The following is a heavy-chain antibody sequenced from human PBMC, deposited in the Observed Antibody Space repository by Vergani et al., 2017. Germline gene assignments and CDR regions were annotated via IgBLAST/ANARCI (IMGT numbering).Heavy chain of an antibody. CDR1: GFTFQAFA. J-gene: IGHJ2*01. CDR3: VKDNDYDAVGPFDL. D-gene: IGHD3-16*01. Sequence: VEAGGGLVQPGGSLRLSCTASGFTFQAFAFHWVRQVSGRGLEWVSGIDRNYGVKNGNSFEGRFSISRDNAKKAVFLQINNRRHEDTALYFCVKDNDYDAVGPFDLWGRGTLVTVSS. CDR2: IDRNYGVK. V-gene: IGHV3-9*01.